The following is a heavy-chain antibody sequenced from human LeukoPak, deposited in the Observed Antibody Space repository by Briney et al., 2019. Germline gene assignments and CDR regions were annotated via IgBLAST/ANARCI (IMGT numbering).Heavy chain of an antibody. J-gene: IGHJ3*02. Sequence: GGSLRLSCAASGFTFSSYGMHWVRQAPGKGLERVAVIWYDGSNKYYADSVKGRFTISRDNSKNTLYLQMNSLRAEDTAVYYCARDGDFWSPFDIWGQGTMVTVSS. V-gene: IGHV3-33*08. CDR3: ARDGDFWSPFDI. CDR2: IWYDGSNK. CDR1: GFTFSSYG. D-gene: IGHD3-3*01.